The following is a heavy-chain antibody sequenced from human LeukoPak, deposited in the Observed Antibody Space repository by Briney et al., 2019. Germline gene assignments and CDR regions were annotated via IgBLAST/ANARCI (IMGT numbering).Heavy chain of an antibody. J-gene: IGHJ4*02. CDR3: ARDFFHGHCSGLTCFLLDS. CDR2: ISAYNGNT. D-gene: IGHD2-15*01. CDR1: GYTFTDYY. V-gene: IGHV1-18*04. Sequence: ASVKVSCKASGYTFTDYYMHWVRQAPGQGFEWMGWISAYNGNTNYAQKFQGRLTMTTDTSTNTAYMELRSLRPDDTAVYYCARDFFHGHCSGLTCFLLDSWGQGSLVTVSS.